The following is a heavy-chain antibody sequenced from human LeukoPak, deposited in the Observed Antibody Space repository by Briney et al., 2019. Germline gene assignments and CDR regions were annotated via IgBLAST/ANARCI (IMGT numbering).Heavy chain of an antibody. CDR3: ASDFGDYQPVDY. CDR1: GFRFSDHA. CDR2: ISFDGTNK. D-gene: IGHD2-21*01. J-gene: IGHJ4*02. Sequence: PGRYLRLSCEASGFRFSDHAMHWVRQAPGKGLERVAVISFDGTNKYYADSVDGRFTISRVNSKNTVFLQMDSLRREDTAVYFCASDFGDYQPVDYWGQGTLVTVSS. V-gene: IGHV3-30*14.